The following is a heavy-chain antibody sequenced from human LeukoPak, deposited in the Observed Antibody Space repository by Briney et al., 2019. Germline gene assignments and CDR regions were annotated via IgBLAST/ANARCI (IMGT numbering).Heavy chain of an antibody. CDR1: EFTFSDYA. CDR2: ITGSGGST. J-gene: IGHJ4*02. Sequence: GGSLRLSCVASEFTFSDYAMSWVRQAPGKGLEWVSAITGSGGSTYYADSVKGRFTISRDNAKNSLYLQMDSLRAEDTAVYYCATELQWSFYYWGQGTLVTVSS. V-gene: IGHV3-23*01. CDR3: ATELQWSFYY. D-gene: IGHD2-15*01.